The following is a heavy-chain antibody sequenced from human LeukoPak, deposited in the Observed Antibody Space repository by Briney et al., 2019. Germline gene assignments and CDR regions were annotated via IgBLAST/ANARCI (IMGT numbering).Heavy chain of an antibody. Sequence: GGSLRLSCAASGFTFSYYSMNWVRQAPGRGLEWVSCISSSSSLIFYSDSVRGRFTISRDNAKNLLYLHMNSLRVEDTAVYYCARGPLRAYSGSHFDYWGQGTLVTVSS. D-gene: IGHD1-26*01. CDR2: ISSSSSLI. CDR1: GFTFSYYS. CDR3: ARGPLRAYSGSHFDY. V-gene: IGHV3-21*01. J-gene: IGHJ4*02.